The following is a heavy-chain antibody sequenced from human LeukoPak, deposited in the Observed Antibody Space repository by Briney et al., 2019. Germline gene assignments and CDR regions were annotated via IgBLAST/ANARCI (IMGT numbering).Heavy chain of an antibody. CDR1: GGSISSYY. CDR3: AREALDGYNLVFDY. CDR2: IYYSGNT. D-gene: IGHD5-24*01. Sequence: PSETLSLTCTVSGGSISSYYWSRIRQPPGKGLEWIGYIYYSGNTNYNPSLKSRVTISVDTSKNQFSLKLSSVTAADTAVYYCAREALDGYNLVFDYWGQGTLVTVSS. V-gene: IGHV4-59*01. J-gene: IGHJ4*02.